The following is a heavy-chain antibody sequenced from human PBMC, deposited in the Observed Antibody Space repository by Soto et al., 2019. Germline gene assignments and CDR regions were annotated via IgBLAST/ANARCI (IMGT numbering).Heavy chain of an antibody. CDR3: AKGGGSKDYYDTSGYYLYYYYAMDV. V-gene: IGHV3-23*01. Sequence: EVQLLESGGGLVQPGGSLRLSCAASGFTFSSYAMTWVRQAPGKGLEWVSALSGSGVSTYYADSVKGRFTISRDNSKNTLYLQMNSLRDEDTAVYYWAKGGGSKDYYDTSGYYLYYYYAMDVWGQGTTVTVSS. CDR2: LSGSGVST. J-gene: IGHJ6*02. CDR1: GFTFSSYA. D-gene: IGHD3-22*01.